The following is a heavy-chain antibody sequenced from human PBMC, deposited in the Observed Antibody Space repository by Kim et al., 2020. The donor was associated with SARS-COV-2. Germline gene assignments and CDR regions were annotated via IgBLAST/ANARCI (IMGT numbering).Heavy chain of an antibody. D-gene: IGHD6-13*01. CDR2: ISSSSSTI. CDR3: AGVPGYSSSWYLEQKGGAGAY. Sequence: GGSLRLSCAASGFTFSSYSMNWVRQAPGKGLEWVSYISSSSSTIYYADSVKGRFTISRDNAKNSLYLQMNSLRDEDTAVYYCAGVPGYSSSWYLEQKGGAGAYWGQGTLVTVSS. CDR1: GFTFSSYS. V-gene: IGHV3-48*02. J-gene: IGHJ4*02.